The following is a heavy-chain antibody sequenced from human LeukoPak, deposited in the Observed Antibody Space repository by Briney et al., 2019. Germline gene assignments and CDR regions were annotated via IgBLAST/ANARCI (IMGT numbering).Heavy chain of an antibody. J-gene: IGHJ4*02. D-gene: IGHD3-10*01. V-gene: IGHV3-48*01. CDR2: ISSSSSTI. CDR1: GFTFSIYS. CDR3: ARDVSGEVFSPGYYFDY. Sequence: GGSLRLSCAASGFTFSIYSMNWVRQAPGKGLEWVSYISSSSSTIYYADSVKGRFTISRDNAKNSLYLQMNSLRAEDTAVYYCARDVSGEVFSPGYYFDYWGQGTLVTVSS.